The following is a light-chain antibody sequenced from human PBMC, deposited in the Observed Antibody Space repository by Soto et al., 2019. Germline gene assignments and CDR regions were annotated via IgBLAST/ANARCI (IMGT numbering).Light chain of an antibody. J-gene: IGKJ1*01. CDR2: WAS. Sequence: DIVMTQSPDSLAVSLGERATINCKSSQSVLYSSNNKDYLAWYQQKPGQPPKLLIYWASTRESGVPDRISGSGSGTDFTLTISSLQAEDVAVYYCQQYDSSPRTFGQGTKVDIK. CDR1: QSVLYSSNNKDY. CDR3: QQYDSSPRT. V-gene: IGKV4-1*01.